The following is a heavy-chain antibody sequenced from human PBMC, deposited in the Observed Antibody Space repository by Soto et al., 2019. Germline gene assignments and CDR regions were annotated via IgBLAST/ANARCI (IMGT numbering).Heavy chain of an antibody. CDR3: SKGKNYLIRIGHYPFDN. CDR1: GFTFSSYA. J-gene: IGHJ4*02. D-gene: IGHD3-22*01. Sequence: GGYLRLSCSASGFTFSSYAMHWVRQAPGKGLEYVSSISTNGGSTHYADSVKGRFTISRDNSKNTQYLQMSSMRADDTAVYYCSKGKNYLIRIGHYPFDNWGQGT. CDR2: ISTNGGST. V-gene: IGHV3-64D*06.